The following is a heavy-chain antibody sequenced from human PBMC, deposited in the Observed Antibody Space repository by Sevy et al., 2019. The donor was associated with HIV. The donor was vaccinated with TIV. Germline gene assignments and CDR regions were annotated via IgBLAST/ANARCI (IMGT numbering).Heavy chain of an antibody. J-gene: IGHJ4*02. Sequence: SETLSLTCAVSGGSISSGGYSWSWIRQPPGKGLEWIGYIYHSGSTYYNSSLKSRVTISVDRAKNQFYLKLSSVTAADMAVYYCARKVYGVSAYFDYWGQGTLVTVSS. CDR2: IYHSGST. CDR1: GGSISSGGYS. V-gene: IGHV4-30-2*01. D-gene: IGHD4-17*01. CDR3: ARKVYGVSAYFDY.